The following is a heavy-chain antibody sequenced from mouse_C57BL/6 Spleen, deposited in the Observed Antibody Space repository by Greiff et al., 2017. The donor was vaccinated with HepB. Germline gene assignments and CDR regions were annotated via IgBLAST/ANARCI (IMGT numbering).Heavy chain of an antibody. D-gene: IGHD2-5*01. V-gene: IGHV1-18*01. CDR3: AREDYSRSFAY. CDR2: INPNNGGT. J-gene: IGHJ3*01. Sequence: EVQLQESGPELVKPGASVKIPCKASGYTFTDYKMDWVKQSHGKSLEWIGDINPNNGGTIYNQKFKGQATLTVDKSSSTAYMELRSLTSEDTAVYYCAREDYSRSFAYWGQGTLVTVSA. CDR1: GYTFTDYK.